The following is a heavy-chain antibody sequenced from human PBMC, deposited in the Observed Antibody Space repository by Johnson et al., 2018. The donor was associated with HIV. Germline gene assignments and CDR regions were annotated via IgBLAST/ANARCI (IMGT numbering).Heavy chain of an antibody. CDR2: ISSSGSTI. CDR1: GFTFSDYY. J-gene: IGHJ3*02. CDR3: AKGRWELLAGAFDI. V-gene: IGHV3-11*01. Sequence: QVQLVESGGGLVQPGGSLRLSCAASGFTFSDYYMSWIRQAPGKGLEWVSYISSSGSTIYYADSVKGRFTISRDNAKNSLYVQMNSLRAEDTAAYYCAKGRWELLAGAFDIWGQGTTVTVSS. D-gene: IGHD1-26*01.